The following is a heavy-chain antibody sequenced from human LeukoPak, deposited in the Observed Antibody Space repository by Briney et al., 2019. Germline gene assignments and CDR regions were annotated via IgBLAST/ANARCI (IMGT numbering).Heavy chain of an antibody. D-gene: IGHD3-10*01. CDR2: ITGSSAST. CDR3: AKDHTPFGSGSYSTRYYGMDV. Sequence: GGSLRLSCAASGFTFSSYAMTWVRQAPGKGLEWVSVITGSSASTDYADSAKGRFAISRDNSKTTLYLQMNSLRAEDTAVYFCAKDHTPFGSGSYSTRYYGMDVWGQGTTVIVSS. CDR1: GFTFSSYA. J-gene: IGHJ6*02. V-gene: IGHV3-23*01.